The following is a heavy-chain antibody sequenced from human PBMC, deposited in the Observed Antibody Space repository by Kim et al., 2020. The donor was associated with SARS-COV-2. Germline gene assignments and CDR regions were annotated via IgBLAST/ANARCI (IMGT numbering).Heavy chain of an antibody. CDR3: ARSGGYVPYFDY. V-gene: IGHV4-59*01. Sequence: SETLSLTCTVSGGSISSYYWSWIRQPPGKGLEWIGYIYYSGSTNYNPSLKSRVTISVDTSKNQFSLKLSSVTAADTAVYYCARSGGYVPYFDYWSQGTLV. CDR1: GGSISSYY. CDR2: IYYSGST. J-gene: IGHJ4*02. D-gene: IGHD5-12*01.